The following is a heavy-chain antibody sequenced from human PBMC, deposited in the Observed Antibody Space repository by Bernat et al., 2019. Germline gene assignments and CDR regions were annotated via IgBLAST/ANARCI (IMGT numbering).Heavy chain of an antibody. CDR1: GFTFNSYS. CDR2: ISTSSSYI. J-gene: IGHJ3*02. D-gene: IGHD3-3*01. V-gene: IGHV3-21*01. CDR3: TRDHYDEGSVVDAFDI. Sequence: EVQLVESGGGLVKPGGSLRLSCAASGFTFNSYSMNWVRQAPGKGLEWVSSISTSSSYIYYADSVKGRFTISRDNAKNSLYLQMNSLRDEDTAVYYCTRDHYDEGSVVDAFDIGGQGTMVTVSS.